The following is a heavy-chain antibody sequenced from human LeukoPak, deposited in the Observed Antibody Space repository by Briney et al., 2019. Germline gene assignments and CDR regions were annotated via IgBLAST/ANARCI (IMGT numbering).Heavy chain of an antibody. CDR2: ISYDGSDK. J-gene: IGHJ4*02. Sequence: GGSLRLSCAASGFTFSSYGMHWVRQAPGKGLEWVAVISYDGSDKYYADSVKGRFIISRDNSKNTLYLQMSSLRAEDTAVYYCAKARYYYDSSGSLNIDCWGQGTLVTVSS. CDR3: AKARYYYDSSGSLNIDC. CDR1: GFTFSSYG. D-gene: IGHD3-22*01. V-gene: IGHV3-30*18.